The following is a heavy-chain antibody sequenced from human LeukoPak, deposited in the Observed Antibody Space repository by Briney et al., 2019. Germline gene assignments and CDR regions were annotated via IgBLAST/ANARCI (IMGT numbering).Heavy chain of an antibody. CDR2: ISGSGGST. CDR3: AKTYGSGSWGYFDY. Sequence: PGGSLRLSCAASGFTFSSYGMSWVRQAPGKGLEWVSAISGSGGSTYYADSVKGRFTISRDNSKNTLYLQMNSLRAEDTAVYYCAKTYGSGSWGYFDYWGQGTLVTVSS. V-gene: IGHV3-23*01. CDR1: GFTFSSYG. D-gene: IGHD3-10*01. J-gene: IGHJ4*02.